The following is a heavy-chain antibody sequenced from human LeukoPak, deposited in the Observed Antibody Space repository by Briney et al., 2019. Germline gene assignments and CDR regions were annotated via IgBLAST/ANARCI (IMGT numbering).Heavy chain of an antibody. CDR1: GYTFTSYD. CDR2: MNPNSGNT. D-gene: IGHD1-1*01. Sequence: ASVKVSCKASGYTFTSYDINWVRQATGQGLEWMGWMNPNSGNTGYAQKFQGRVTMTRNTSISTAYMELSSLRSEDTAAYYCARGPRSGWNDVWFDPWGQGTLVTVSS. V-gene: IGHV1-8*01. CDR3: ARGPRSGWNDVWFDP. J-gene: IGHJ5*02.